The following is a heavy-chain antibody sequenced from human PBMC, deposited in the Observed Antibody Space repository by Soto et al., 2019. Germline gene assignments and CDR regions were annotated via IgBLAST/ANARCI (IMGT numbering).Heavy chain of an antibody. Sequence: QVQLEQSGAEVKKPGASVKVSCEGSGYTFSAYYIHWVRQAPGQGLEWMGWINPRSGGTNFAQKFQGRVTMTRDTSISTAYVELTRLMSNDTAVYYCATCTGGSCYYYGMDIWGQGTTVTVSS. J-gene: IGHJ6*02. D-gene: IGHD2-15*01. CDR3: ATCTGGSCYYYGMDI. CDR2: INPRSGGT. CDR1: GYTFSAYY. V-gene: IGHV1-2*02.